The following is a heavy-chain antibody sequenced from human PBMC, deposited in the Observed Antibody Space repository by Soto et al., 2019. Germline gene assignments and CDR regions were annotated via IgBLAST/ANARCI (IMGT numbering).Heavy chain of an antibody. V-gene: IGHV3-7*01. J-gene: IGHJ4*02. CDR3: ARVGVETYYYDSSGYYSFDY. CDR2: IKQDGGEK. Sequence: GGSLRLSCAASGFTFSSYWMSWVRQAPGKGLEWVANIKQDGGEKYYVDSVKGRFTISRDNAKNSLYLQMNSLRAEATAVYYCARVGVETYYYDSSGYYSFDYWGQGTLVTVSS. D-gene: IGHD3-22*01. CDR1: GFTFSSYW.